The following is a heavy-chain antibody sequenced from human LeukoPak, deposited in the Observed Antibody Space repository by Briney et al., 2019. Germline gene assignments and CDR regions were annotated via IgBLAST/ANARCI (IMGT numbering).Heavy chain of an antibody. CDR2: INTDGSST. D-gene: IGHD7-27*01. V-gene: IGHV3-74*01. CDR1: GFTFSSYW. J-gene: IGHJ3*02. Sequence: PGGSLRLSCAASGFTFSSYWMHWVRQAPGKGLVWVSRINTDGSSTSYADSVKGRFTISRDNAKNTLYLQMNSLRAEDTAVYYCAREGGGLTGDAFDIWGQGTMVTVSS. CDR3: AREGGGLTGDAFDI.